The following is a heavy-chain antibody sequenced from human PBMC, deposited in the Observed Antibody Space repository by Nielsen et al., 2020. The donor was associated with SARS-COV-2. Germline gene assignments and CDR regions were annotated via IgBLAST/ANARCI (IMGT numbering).Heavy chain of an antibody. J-gene: IGHJ6*02. D-gene: IGHD6-13*01. CDR2: ISGGSSYT. V-gene: IGHV3-11*05. CDR3: AREWGIAAPMDYYYYYGMDV. Sequence: WIRQPPGKGLEYISYISGGSSYTKYADSVQGRFTASRDNAENSLYLQMNSLRAEDTAVYYCAREWGIAAPMDYYYYYGMDVWGQGTTVTVSS.